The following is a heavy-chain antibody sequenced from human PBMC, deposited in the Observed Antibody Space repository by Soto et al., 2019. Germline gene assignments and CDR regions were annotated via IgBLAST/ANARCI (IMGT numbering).Heavy chain of an antibody. D-gene: IGHD3-22*01. CDR3: ARDYYDSSGHMGLDY. J-gene: IGHJ4*02. V-gene: IGHV3-33*01. CDR2: IWYDGSNK. Sequence: QVQLVESGGGVVQPGRSLRLSCAASGFTFSSYGMHWVRQAPGKGLEWVAVIWYDGSNKYYADSVKGRFTISRDNSKNTLYLQMNSLRAEDTAVYYCARDYYDSSGHMGLDYWGQGTLVTVSS. CDR1: GFTFSSYG.